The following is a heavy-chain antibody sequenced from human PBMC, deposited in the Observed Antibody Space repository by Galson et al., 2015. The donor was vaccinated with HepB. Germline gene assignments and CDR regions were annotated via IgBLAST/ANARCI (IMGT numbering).Heavy chain of an antibody. D-gene: IGHD6-13*01. CDR1: GFTFSGSA. J-gene: IGHJ4*02. CDR3: TRLGDLAGYSSS. V-gene: IGHV3-73*01. Sequence: SLRLSCAASGFTFSGSAIHWVRQASGKGLEWVGRISSKDSNSQTACAPSLKGRFTISRDDSKNTAYLQMKSLKTEDTAVYYCTRLGDLAGYSSSWGQGTLVTVSS. CDR2: ISSKDSNSQT.